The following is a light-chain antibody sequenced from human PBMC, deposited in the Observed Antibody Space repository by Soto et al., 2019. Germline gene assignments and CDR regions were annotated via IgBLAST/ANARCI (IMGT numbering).Light chain of an antibody. CDR3: QQYNSYPWT. CDR2: DAS. J-gene: IGKJ1*01. CDR1: QDISSW. V-gene: IGKV1D-16*01. Sequence: DMQITQSPSFVSASVGDRVTIACRASQDISSWLVWYQQKPGKAPKLLIYDASSLESGVPSRFSGSGSGTEFTLTISSLQPEDFATYYCQQYNSYPWTFGQGTKVDIK.